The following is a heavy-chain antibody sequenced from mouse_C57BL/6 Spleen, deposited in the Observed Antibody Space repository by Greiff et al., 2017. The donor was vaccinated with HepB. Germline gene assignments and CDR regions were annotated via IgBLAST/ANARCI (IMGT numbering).Heavy chain of an antibody. Sequence: VQLQQPGAELVKPGASVKLSCKASGYTFTSYWMQWVKQRPGQGLEWIGEIDPSDSYTNYNQKFKGKATLTVDTSSSTAYMQLSSLTSEDSAVYYCARSVITTVVAPYFDVWGTGTTVTVSS. CDR2: IDPSDSYT. D-gene: IGHD1-1*01. CDR3: ARSVITTVVAPYFDV. V-gene: IGHV1-50*01. CDR1: GYTFTSYW. J-gene: IGHJ1*03.